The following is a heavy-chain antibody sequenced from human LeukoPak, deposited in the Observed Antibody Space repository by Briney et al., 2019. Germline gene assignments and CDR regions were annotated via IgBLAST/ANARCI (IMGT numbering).Heavy chain of an antibody. CDR2: INPNSGGT. CDR1: GYTFTGYN. CDR3: ARGRPAPY. Sequence: ASVKVTCKASGYTFTGYNLHWARQAPGQGLEWMGWINPNSGGTNYAQKFQGRVTMTRDTSISAAYMELSGLRSDDTAVYYCARGRPAPYWAQGTLVTVSS. J-gene: IGHJ4*02. D-gene: IGHD6-25*01. V-gene: IGHV1-2*02.